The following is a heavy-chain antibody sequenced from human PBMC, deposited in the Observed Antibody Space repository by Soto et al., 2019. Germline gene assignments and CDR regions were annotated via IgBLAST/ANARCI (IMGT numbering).Heavy chain of an antibody. CDR3: ARVPEAMLEDMSGSYYSPRDALNI. J-gene: IGHJ3*02. Sequence: GASVKVSCKASGYTFTSYAMHWVRQAPGQRLEWMGWINAGNGNTKYSQKFQGRVTITRDTSASTAYMELSSLRSEDTAVYYCARVPEAMLEDMSGSYYSPRDALNIGGPGTMAT. CDR1: GYTFTSYA. D-gene: IGHD1-26*01. CDR2: INAGNGNT. V-gene: IGHV1-3*01.